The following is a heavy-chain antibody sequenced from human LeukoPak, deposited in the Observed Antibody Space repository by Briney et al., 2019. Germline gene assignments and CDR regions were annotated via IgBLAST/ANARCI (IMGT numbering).Heavy chain of an antibody. Sequence: RGSLRLSCAASGFTFSSYAMCWVRQAPGKGLEWVANIKYDGSLKFYVDSVKGRFTISRDNAKNSLYLEMNSLRADDTAVYFCASSHDSSGNDWGQGTMVTVSS. CDR3: ASSHDSSGND. J-gene: IGHJ4*02. CDR2: IKYDGSLK. D-gene: IGHD3-22*01. CDR1: GFTFSSYA. V-gene: IGHV3-7*01.